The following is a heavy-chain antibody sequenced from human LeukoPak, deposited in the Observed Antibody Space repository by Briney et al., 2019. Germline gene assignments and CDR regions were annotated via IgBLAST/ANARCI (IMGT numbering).Heavy chain of an antibody. J-gene: IGHJ4*02. CDR1: GYTFTGYY. V-gene: IGHV1-2*02. CDR2: INPNSGGT. Sequence: GASVKVSCKASGYTFTGYYMHWVRQAPGQGLKWMGWINPNSGGTNYAQKFQGRVTMTRDTSISTAYMELSRLRSDDTAVYYCARDHRTMVRGVITYWGQGTLVTVSS. D-gene: IGHD3-10*01. CDR3: ARDHRTMVRGVITY.